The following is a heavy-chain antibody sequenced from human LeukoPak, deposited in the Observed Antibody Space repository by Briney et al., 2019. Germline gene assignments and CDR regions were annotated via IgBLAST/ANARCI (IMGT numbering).Heavy chain of an antibody. J-gene: IGHJ4*02. CDR3: ARRSGSYLYYFDY. Sequence: ASVKVSCKASGYTFTIYGINWVRQAPGQGLEWMGWISPYSSNTNYAQKLQGRVTMTTDTSTSTAYMELRSLRSDDTAVYYCARRSGSYLYYFDYWGQGTLVTVSS. CDR2: ISPYSSNT. D-gene: IGHD1-26*01. V-gene: IGHV1-18*01. CDR1: GYTFTIYG.